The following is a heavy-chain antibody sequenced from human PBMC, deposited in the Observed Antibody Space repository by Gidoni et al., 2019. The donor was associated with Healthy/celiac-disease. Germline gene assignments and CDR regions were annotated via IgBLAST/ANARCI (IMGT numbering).Heavy chain of an antibody. V-gene: IGHV1-18*01. D-gene: IGHD4-17*01. Sequence: GRQAPGQGLEWMGWISAYNGNTNYAQKLQGRVTMTTDTYTSTAYMELRSLRSDDTAVYYCAKAIDYGDYGGQMLGWFDPWGQGTLVTVSS. J-gene: IGHJ5*02. CDR2: ISAYNGNT. CDR3: AKAIDYGDYGGQMLGWFDP.